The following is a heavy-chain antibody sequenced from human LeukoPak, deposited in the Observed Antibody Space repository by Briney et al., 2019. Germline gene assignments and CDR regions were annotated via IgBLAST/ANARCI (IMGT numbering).Heavy chain of an antibody. CDR1: GFTFSSYA. V-gene: IGHV3-30-3*01. J-gene: IGHJ4*02. CDR2: ISYDGSNK. CDR3: VRGGIVGFDY. Sequence: GGSLRLSCAASGFTFSSYAMHWVRQAPGKGLEWVAVISYDGSNKYYADSVKGRFTISRDNSKNTLYLQMNSLRAEDTAVYYCVRGGIVGFDYWGQGALVTVSS. D-gene: IGHD1-26*01.